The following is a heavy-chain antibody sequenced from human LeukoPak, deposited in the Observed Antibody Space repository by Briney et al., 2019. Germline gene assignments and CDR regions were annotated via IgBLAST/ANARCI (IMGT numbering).Heavy chain of an antibody. J-gene: IGHJ4*02. CDR2: INPNSGGT. CDR3: ARGLRRYFDWSKWGDY. CDR1: GYTFTGYY. D-gene: IGHD3-9*01. V-gene: IGHV1-2*02. Sequence: ASVKVSCKASGYTFTGYYMHWVRQAPGQGLEWMGWINPNSGGTNYAQKFQGRVTMTRDTSISTAYMELSRLRSDDTAVYYCARGLRRYFDWSKWGDYWGQGTLVTVSS.